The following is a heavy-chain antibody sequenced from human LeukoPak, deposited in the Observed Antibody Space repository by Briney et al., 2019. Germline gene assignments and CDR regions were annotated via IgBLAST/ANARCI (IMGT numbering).Heavy chain of an antibody. CDR2: ISYSGST. J-gene: IGHJ5*02. V-gene: IGHV4-59*01. CDR1: GGSISSYY. D-gene: IGHD1-1*01. Sequence: PETLSLTRTVSGGSISSYYRSWIRQPPGKGLEWIGYISYSGSTNFNPSLKSRVTISVDTSKNQFSLKLSSVTAADTAVYYCAREGTAGTNLNWFDPWGQGTLVTVSS. CDR3: AREGTAGTNLNWFDP.